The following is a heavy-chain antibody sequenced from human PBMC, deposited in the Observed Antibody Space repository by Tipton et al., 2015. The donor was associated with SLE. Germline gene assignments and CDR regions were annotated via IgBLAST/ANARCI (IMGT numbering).Heavy chain of an antibody. CDR2: IYYSGTT. Sequence: GLVKPSETLSLTCTVSGGSISSSSYYWGWISQPPGKGLEWIGSIYYSGTTYYNPSLKSRVTISVDTSKNQFSLKLSSVTAADTAVYYCARRDQLLRSLAYYYYMDVWGKGTTVTVSS. CDR1: GGSISSSSYY. CDR3: ARRDQLLRSLAYYYYMDV. D-gene: IGHD3-3*01. J-gene: IGHJ6*03. V-gene: IGHV4-39*01.